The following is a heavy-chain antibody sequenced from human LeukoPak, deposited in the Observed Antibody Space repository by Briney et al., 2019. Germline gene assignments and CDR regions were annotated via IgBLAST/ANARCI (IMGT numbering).Heavy chain of an antibody. CDR2: INPDSGDT. V-gene: IGHV1-2*02. CDR3: ARGHSGFGVLNPVDY. D-gene: IGHD3-3*01. J-gene: IGHJ4*02. Sequence: ASVKVSCKASGYNFNIYFAHWVRQAPGQGLEWMGWINPDSGDTHSAQKFQGRVTVTSDTSIRTAYMELSRLRSDDTAVYYCARGHSGFGVLNPVDYWGQGTLVTVSS. CDR1: GYNFNIYF.